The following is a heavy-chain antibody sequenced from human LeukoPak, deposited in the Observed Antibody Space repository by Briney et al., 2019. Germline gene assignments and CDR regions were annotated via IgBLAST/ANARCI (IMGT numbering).Heavy chain of an antibody. CDR1: GYTFTSYD. Sequence: ASVKVSCKASGYTFTSYDINWVRQATGQGLEWMGWMNPNSGNTGYAQKFQGRVTMTRNTSISTVYMELSSLRSEDTAVYYCARGFLVSPAAAIPPWGQGTLVTVSS. J-gene: IGHJ5*02. D-gene: IGHD2-2*02. CDR2: MNPNSGNT. CDR3: ARGFLVSPAAAIPP. V-gene: IGHV1-8*01.